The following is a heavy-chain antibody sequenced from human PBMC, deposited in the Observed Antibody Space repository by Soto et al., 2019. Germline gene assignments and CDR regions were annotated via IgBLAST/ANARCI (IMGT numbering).Heavy chain of an antibody. CDR1: GYTFTGYY. V-gene: IGHV1-2*02. CDR2: INPNSGGT. Sequence: ASVKVSCKASGYTFTGYYMRWVRQAPGQGLEWMGWINPNSGGTNYAQKFQGRVTMTRDTSISTAYMELSRLRSDDTAVYYCARGDSSGYYYYGMDVWGQGTTVTVSS. D-gene: IGHD6-19*01. J-gene: IGHJ6*02. CDR3: ARGDSSGYYYYGMDV.